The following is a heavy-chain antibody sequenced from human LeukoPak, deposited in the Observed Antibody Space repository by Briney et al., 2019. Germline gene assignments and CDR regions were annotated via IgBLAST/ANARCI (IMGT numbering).Heavy chain of an antibody. CDR2: ISAYNGNT. CDR3: ARTDYYDSSGRKFDY. V-gene: IGHV1-18*01. CDR1: GYTFTSYG. Sequence: ASVTVSCKASGYTFTSYGISWVRQAPGQGLEWMGWISAYNGNTNYAQKLQGRVTMTTDTSTSTAYMELRSLRSDDTAVYYCARTDYYDSSGRKFDYWGQGTLVTVSS. D-gene: IGHD3-22*01. J-gene: IGHJ4*02.